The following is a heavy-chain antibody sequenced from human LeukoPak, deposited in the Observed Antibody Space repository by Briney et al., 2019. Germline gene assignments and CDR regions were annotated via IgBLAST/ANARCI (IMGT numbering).Heavy chain of an antibody. Sequence: GASVKVSCKASGGTFSSYAISWVRQAPGQGLEWKGGIIPIFGTANYAQKFQGRVTITADESTSTAYMELSSLRSEDTAVYYCARTDIVVVPAAPSAFDIWGQGTMVTVSS. V-gene: IGHV1-69*13. CDR3: ARTDIVVVPAAPSAFDI. CDR1: GGTFSSYA. CDR2: IIPIFGTA. D-gene: IGHD2-2*01. J-gene: IGHJ3*02.